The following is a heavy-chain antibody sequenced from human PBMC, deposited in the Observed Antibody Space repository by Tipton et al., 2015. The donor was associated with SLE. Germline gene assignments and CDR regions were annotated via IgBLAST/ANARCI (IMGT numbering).Heavy chain of an antibody. CDR1: GFTFRIYA. Sequence: RSLRLSCAASGFTFRIYAMHWVRQAPGKGLEWVATISYDGSYKYTADSVKGRFTISRDNSKNTVYMIMNSLRAEDTAVHYCAKERITLDSWGQGTLVTVSS. J-gene: IGHJ4*02. V-gene: IGHV3-30*04. CDR3: AKERITLDS. CDR2: ISYDGSYK. D-gene: IGHD3-10*01.